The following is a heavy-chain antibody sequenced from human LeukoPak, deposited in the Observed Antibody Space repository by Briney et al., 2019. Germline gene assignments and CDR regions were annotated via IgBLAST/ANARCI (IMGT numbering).Heavy chain of an antibody. J-gene: IGHJ4*02. Sequence: GGSLRLSCAASGFTISTYAMTWVRQAPGKGLEWVSSIGGGGDSTYYSDSVKGRFTISRDTSKNTVYLQVSSLRSEDTAIYFCAKDHHSSGWPTLDYWGQGTLLTVSS. CDR1: GFTISTYA. V-gene: IGHV3-23*01. CDR3: AKDHHSSGWPTLDY. CDR2: IGGGGDST. D-gene: IGHD6-19*01.